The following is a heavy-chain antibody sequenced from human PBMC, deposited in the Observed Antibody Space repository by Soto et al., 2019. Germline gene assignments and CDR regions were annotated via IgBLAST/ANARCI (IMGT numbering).Heavy chain of an antibody. J-gene: IGHJ4*02. D-gene: IGHD2-2*01. Sequence: EVQLLESGGGLVQPGGSLRLSCAASGFTFSSYAMSWVRQAPGKGLEWVSAISGSGGSTYYADSVKGRFTISRDNSKNTLYLQMNSLRAEDTAVYYCAKPKQTRSGRHIVEVPLWDYWGQGTLVTVSS. CDR1: GFTFSSYA. CDR2: ISGSGGST. CDR3: AKPKQTRSGRHIVEVPLWDY. V-gene: IGHV3-23*01.